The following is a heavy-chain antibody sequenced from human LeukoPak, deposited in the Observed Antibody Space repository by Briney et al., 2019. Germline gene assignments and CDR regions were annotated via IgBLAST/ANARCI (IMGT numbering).Heavy chain of an antibody. CDR1: GFTFSSYS. CDR3: ARESYGGTGFDF. J-gene: IGHJ4*02. V-gene: IGHV3-7*01. Sequence: GGSLRLSCAASGFTFSSYSMNWVRQAPGKGLEWVANLKEDGSEQKYVDSVKSRFTISRDNAKDSLFLHMSSLRVEDTGIYYCARESYGGTGFDFWGQGTLSTVSS. CDR2: LKEDGSEQ. D-gene: IGHD4-23*01.